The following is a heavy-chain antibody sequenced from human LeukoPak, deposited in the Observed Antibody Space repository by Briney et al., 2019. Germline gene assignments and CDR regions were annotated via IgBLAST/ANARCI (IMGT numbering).Heavy chain of an antibody. Sequence: ASVKVSCKASGYTFTGYYIHWVRQAPGQGLEWMGGINPNSGGTNYAQKFQGRVTMTRDMSTSTVYMELSSLRSEDTAVYYCARAYSRSWQKYNWFDPWGQGTLVTVS. D-gene: IGHD6-13*01. J-gene: IGHJ5*02. CDR3: ARAYSRSWQKYNWFDP. V-gene: IGHV1-2*02. CDR1: GYTFTGYY. CDR2: INPNSGGT.